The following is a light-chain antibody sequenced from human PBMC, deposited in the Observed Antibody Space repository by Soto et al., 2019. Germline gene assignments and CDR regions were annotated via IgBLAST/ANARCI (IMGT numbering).Light chain of an antibody. CDR3: LSAHSSGTYV. Sequence: SYELTQPPSVSVSLGQMARITCSGEALPKKYAYWYQQKPGQFPVLVIYKDSARHSGIPERFSGSSSGTIVTLTISGVQAEDEADYFSLSAHSSGTYVFGTGTKLTVL. CDR2: KDS. V-gene: IGLV3-16*01. J-gene: IGLJ1*01. CDR1: ALPKKY.